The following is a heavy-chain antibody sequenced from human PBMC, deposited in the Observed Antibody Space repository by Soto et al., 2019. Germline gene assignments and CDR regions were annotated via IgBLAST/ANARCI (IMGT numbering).Heavy chain of an antibody. Sequence: GASVKVSCKASGGTFSSYTISWVRQAPGQGLEWMGRIIPILGIANYAQKFQGRVTITADKSTSTAYMELSSLRSEDTAVYYCARVHPLYSSSWLDYWGQGTLVTVSS. J-gene: IGHJ4*02. D-gene: IGHD6-13*01. CDR1: GGTFSSYT. V-gene: IGHV1-69*02. CDR3: ARVHPLYSSSWLDY. CDR2: IIPILGIA.